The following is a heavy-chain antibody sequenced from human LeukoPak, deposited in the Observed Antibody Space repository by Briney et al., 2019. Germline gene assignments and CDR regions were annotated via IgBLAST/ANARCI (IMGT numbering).Heavy chain of an antibody. D-gene: IGHD1-7*01. CDR3: ARGKLELRTYYYYGMDV. Sequence: ASVKVSCKASGYTFTSYDINWVRQATGQGRECMVGMNPNSGNTGYAQKFQGRVTMTRNTYISTAYMELSSLRSEDTAVYYCARGKLELRTYYYYGMDVRGQGTTVTVSS. J-gene: IGHJ6*02. V-gene: IGHV1-8*01. CDR1: GYTFTSYD. CDR2: MNPNSGNT.